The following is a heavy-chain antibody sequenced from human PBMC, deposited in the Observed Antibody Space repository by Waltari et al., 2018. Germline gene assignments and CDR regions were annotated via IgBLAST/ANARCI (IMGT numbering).Heavy chain of an antibody. J-gene: IGHJ4*02. V-gene: IGHV4-61*02. CDR1: GGSSSSGSHY. CDR3: ARDGWFGELLLNLPLCY. CDR2: IYTSGRT. D-gene: IGHD3-10*01. Sequence: QVQLQESGPGLVKHSQTLSLTCHVSGGSSSSGSHYWRWIRHPAGKGLEWIGRIYTSGRTTYTPSLKSRVTISVDTSKNQFSLTLSSVTAADTAVYYCARDGWFGELLLNLPLCYWGQGTLVTVSS.